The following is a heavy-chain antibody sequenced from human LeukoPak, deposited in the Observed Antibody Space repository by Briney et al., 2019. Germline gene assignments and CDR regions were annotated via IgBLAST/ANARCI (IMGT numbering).Heavy chain of an antibody. J-gene: IGHJ6*02. Sequence: SGTLSLTCAVSVXSINSGNWWSWVRQSPGKELEWIGEIYHNGTPNYNPSLKSRVTISADTFKNHFSLKMTSVTAADTAVYYCATAPILRGEGGEHYKYGMDVWGQGTTVIVSS. D-gene: IGHD2-2*02. V-gene: IGHV4-4*02. CDR3: ATAPILRGEGGEHYKYGMDV. CDR2: IYHNGTP. CDR1: VXSINSGNW.